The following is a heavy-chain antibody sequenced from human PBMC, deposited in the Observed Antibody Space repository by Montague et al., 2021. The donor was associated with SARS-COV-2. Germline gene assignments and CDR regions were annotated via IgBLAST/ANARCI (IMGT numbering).Heavy chain of an antibody. CDR1: GASITSNY. CDR2: IYASGST. D-gene: IGHD3-16*01. V-gene: IGHV4-4*07. Sequence: SETLSLTCSISGASITSNYWSWVRQPAGKGLERIGHIYASGSTNYTYTLRRRVRLSIDNPKNQFSLDLESLTAAATAVYYCVRDGGNWYYFDYWGQGALVTVSA. CDR3: VRDGGNWYYFDY. J-gene: IGHJ4*02.